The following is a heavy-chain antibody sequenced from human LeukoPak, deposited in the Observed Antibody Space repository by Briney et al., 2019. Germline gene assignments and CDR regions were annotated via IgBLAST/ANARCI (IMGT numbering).Heavy chain of an antibody. D-gene: IGHD4-11*01. J-gene: IGHJ4*02. V-gene: IGHV3-66*01. CDR3: ASPLRHGTGYSIPFGC. CDR1: GITVNSNY. CDR2: IYSGGTT. Sequence: GGSLRLSCAASGITVNSNYMSWVRQSLGKGLEWVSVIYSGGTTYYSDSVKGRFTLSRDDSKNTLYLQMNSLRAEDTAVYYCASPLRHGTGYSIPFGCWGQGTLVTVSS.